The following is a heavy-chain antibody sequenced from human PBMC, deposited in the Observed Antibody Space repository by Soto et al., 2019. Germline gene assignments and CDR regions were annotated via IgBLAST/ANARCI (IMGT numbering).Heavy chain of an antibody. Sequence: SGTLSLTCAVAGSSIISSNWWSSVCQPPGKGLEWIGEIYHSGSTNYNPSLKSRVTISVDKSKNQFSLKLSSVTAADTAVYYCARVKLAAAGTLDAFDIWVQGTMVT. CDR1: GSSIISSNW. J-gene: IGHJ3*02. D-gene: IGHD6-13*01. CDR3: ARVKLAAAGTLDAFDI. CDR2: IYHSGST. V-gene: IGHV4-4*02.